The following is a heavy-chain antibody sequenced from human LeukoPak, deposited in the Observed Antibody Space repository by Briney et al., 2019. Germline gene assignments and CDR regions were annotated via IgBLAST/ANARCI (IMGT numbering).Heavy chain of an antibody. V-gene: IGHV3-74*01. CDR1: GFTFSSHW. Sequence: GGSLRLSCAASGFTFSSHWMHWVRQAPGKGLVWVSRINTDGSSTTYADSVRGRFTFSRDNAKNTLCLHLNSLRAEDTAVYYCARGHYYDMDVWGQGTTVTVSS. CDR2: INTDGSST. J-gene: IGHJ6*02. CDR3: ARGHYYDMDV.